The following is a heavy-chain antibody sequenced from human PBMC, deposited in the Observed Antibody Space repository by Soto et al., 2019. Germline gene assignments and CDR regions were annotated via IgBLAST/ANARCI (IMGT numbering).Heavy chain of an antibody. V-gene: IGHV4-30-4*02. CDR1: GRTISNGAYH. CDR2: IYYSGST. D-gene: IGHD3-10*01. Sequence: SESLSPTSSNSGRTISNGAYHRNCTRQPPAQGLEWIGHIYYSGSTYYNSSLKSRVTISLDTSKNQFSLKLSSVTAADTAVYYCAGQPTAGSYYDLGSYYYYAMDVWGQGTTVT. J-gene: IGHJ6*02. CDR3: AGQPTAGSYYDLGSYYYYAMDV.